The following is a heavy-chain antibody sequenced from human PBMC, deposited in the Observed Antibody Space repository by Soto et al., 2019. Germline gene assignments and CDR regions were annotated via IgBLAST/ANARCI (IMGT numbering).Heavy chain of an antibody. Sequence: QVQLVQSGAEVKKPGSSVKVSCKASGGTFSSYTISWVRQAPGQGLEWMGRIIPILGIANYAQKFQGRVTITADKSTSTAYMELSSLRSEDTAVYYCARDKGRHGRFLEPHYYYYYMDVWGKGTTVTVSS. CDR1: GGTFSSYT. J-gene: IGHJ6*03. CDR2: IIPILGIA. D-gene: IGHD3-3*01. V-gene: IGHV1-69*08. CDR3: ARDKGRHGRFLEPHYYYYYMDV.